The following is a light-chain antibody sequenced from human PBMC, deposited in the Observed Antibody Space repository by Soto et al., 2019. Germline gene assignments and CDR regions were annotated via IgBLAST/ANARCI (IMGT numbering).Light chain of an antibody. Sequence: EVVLTQSPVTLSLSPGERATLSRRASQSFRGLLAWYQQKPGQAPRLLIYDAYNRATGIPPRFSGSGSGTDFTLTISSLEPEDSAVYYCQQRSNWPLTFGGGTKVDIK. CDR1: QSFRGL. V-gene: IGKV3-11*01. CDR2: DAY. J-gene: IGKJ4*01. CDR3: QQRSNWPLT.